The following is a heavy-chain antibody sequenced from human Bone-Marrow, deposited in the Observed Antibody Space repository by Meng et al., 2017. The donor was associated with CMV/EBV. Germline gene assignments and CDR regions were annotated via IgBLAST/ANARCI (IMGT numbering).Heavy chain of an antibody. Sequence: GSLRLSCAVSGGSISSHYWSWIRQPPGKGLEWIGYIYYSGSTNYNPSLKSRVTISVDTSKNQFSLKLSSVTAADTAVYYCARDFGDFGMDVWSQGTTVTVSS. CDR2: IYYSGST. CDR3: ARDFGDFGMDV. D-gene: IGHD3-3*01. J-gene: IGHJ6*02. CDR1: GGSISSHY. V-gene: IGHV4-59*11.